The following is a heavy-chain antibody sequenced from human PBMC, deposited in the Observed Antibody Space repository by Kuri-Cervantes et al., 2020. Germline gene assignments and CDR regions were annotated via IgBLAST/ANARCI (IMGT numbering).Heavy chain of an antibody. CDR1: GFALEDYA. Sequence: GGSLRLSCVASGFALEDYAMHWARRGPGKGLEWVSGITWNSGKIDYADSVKGRFTISRDNSKNSLYLQMNSLRAEDTALYYCARDTVRIVGYCSGGSCSPLGYWGQGTLVTVSS. CDR3: ARDTVRIVGYCSGGSCSPLGY. J-gene: IGHJ4*02. V-gene: IGHV3-43D*04. D-gene: IGHD2-15*01. CDR2: ITWNSGKI.